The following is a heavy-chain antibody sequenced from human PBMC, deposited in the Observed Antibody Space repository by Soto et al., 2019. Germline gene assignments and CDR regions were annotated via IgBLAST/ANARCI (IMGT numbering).Heavy chain of an antibody. D-gene: IGHD3-3*01. CDR2: IYYSGST. CDR3: AQYERITIFGVVTDTTYYYYYMDV. V-gene: IGHV4-39*01. CDR1: GGSISSSSYY. Sequence: ETLSLTCTVSGGSISSSSYYWGWIRQPPGKGLEWIGSIYYSGSTYYNPSLKSRVTISVDTSKNQFSLKLSSVTAADTAVYYCAQYERITIFGVVTDTTYYYYYMDVWGKGTTV. J-gene: IGHJ6*03.